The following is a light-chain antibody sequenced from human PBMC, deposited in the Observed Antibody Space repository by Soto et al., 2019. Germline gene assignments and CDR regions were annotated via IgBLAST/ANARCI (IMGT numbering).Light chain of an antibody. CDR3: MQGLQTRT. CDR1: QSPLHSNGYNY. CDR2: LGS. V-gene: IGKV2-28*01. Sequence: DVVMTHSPLSLPVTPGEPASISCRSSQSPLHSNGYNYLDWYVQKPGQSPQLLIYLGSHRASGVPDRFSGSASGTDFTLKISRVEAEDVGIYYCMQGLQTRTFGQGTKVDIK. J-gene: IGKJ1*01.